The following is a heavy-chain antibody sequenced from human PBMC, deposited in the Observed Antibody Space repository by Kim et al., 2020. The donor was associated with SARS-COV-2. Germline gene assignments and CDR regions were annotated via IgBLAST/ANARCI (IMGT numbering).Heavy chain of an antibody. V-gene: IGHV3-30*04. Sequence: GGSLRISCAASGFTFSSYAMHWVRQAPGKGLEWMAVISYDGSNKYYADSVKGRFTISRDNSKNTLYLQMNSLRAEDTAVYYCARGGYYYDSSGFDYWGQG. CDR2: ISYDGSNK. CDR1: GFTFSSYA. J-gene: IGHJ4*02. D-gene: IGHD3-22*01. CDR3: ARGGYYYDSSGFDY.